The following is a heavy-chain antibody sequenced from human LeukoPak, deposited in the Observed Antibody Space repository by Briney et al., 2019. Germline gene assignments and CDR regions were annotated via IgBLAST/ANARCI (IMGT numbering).Heavy chain of an antibody. CDR2: IYYSGST. CDR1: GGSISSSSYY. Sequence: SETLSLTCTVSGGSISSSSYYWGWIRQPPGKGLEWIGSIYYSGSTYYNPSLKSRVTISVDTSKNQFSLKLSSVTAADTAVYYCAGHVRDIVVVPAAIGYWGQGTLVTVSS. D-gene: IGHD2-2*02. J-gene: IGHJ4*02. CDR3: AGHVRDIVVVPAAIGY. V-gene: IGHV4-39*01.